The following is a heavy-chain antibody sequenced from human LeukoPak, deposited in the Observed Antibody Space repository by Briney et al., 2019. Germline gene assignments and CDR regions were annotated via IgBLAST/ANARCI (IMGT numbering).Heavy chain of an antibody. D-gene: IGHD1-1*01. Sequence: PSETLSLTCTVSGGSISSYYWTWIRQPPGKGLEWIGYIYYSGSTNYNPPLKSRVTMSVDTSKNQFSLKLSSVTAADTAVYYCARDRGTWNDDGFDYWGQGTLVTVSS. CDR2: IYYSGST. J-gene: IGHJ4*02. CDR1: GGSISSYY. V-gene: IGHV4-59*12. CDR3: ARDRGTWNDDGFDY.